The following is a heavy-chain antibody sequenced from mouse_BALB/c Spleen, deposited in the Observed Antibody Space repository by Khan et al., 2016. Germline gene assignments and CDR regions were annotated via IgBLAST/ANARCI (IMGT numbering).Heavy chain of an antibody. D-gene: IGHD1-1*01. CDR2: IDPSNTYT. CDR3: ARSPAVATGDAVDY. CDR1: GYAFTSYW. Sequence: QVQLQQPGTELVKPGASVKLSCKASGYAFTSYWMHWVRQRPGYGLEWIGKIDPSNTYTNDNQKFMGRVTLTVDKSSTTAYMQFSSLTFEDSAVYDCARSPAVATGDAVDYWGQGTSVTVSS. V-gene: IGHV1-69*02. J-gene: IGHJ4*01.